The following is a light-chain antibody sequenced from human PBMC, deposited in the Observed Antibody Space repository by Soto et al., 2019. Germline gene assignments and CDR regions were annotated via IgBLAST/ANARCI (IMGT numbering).Light chain of an antibody. J-gene: IGLJ2*01. V-gene: IGLV1-47*01. CDR1: SSNIGSNY. CDR2: RNN. Sequence: QSVLTQPPSASGTPGQRVTISCSGSSSNIGSNYVYWYQQLPGTAPKLLIYRNNQRPSGVPDRFSGSKSGTSASLAISWLRSEDEADYYCAAWDDSLRRVFGGGTQLTVL. CDR3: AAWDDSLRRV.